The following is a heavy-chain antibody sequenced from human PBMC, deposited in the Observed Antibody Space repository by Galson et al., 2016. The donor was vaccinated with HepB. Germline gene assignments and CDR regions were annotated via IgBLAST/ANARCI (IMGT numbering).Heavy chain of an antibody. Sequence: SLRLSCAASGFTFSNSWMHWVRQVPGKGLVWVSRINEDESATNYADSAKGRFTISRDNAKNTLYLQMDSLTVEDTAVYYCARVGSSSGWLYWHFDLWGRGTLVTVSS. J-gene: IGHJ2*01. CDR3: ARVGSSSGWLYWHFDL. CDR2: INEDESAT. V-gene: IGHV3-74*01. CDR1: GFTFSNSW. D-gene: IGHD6-19*01.